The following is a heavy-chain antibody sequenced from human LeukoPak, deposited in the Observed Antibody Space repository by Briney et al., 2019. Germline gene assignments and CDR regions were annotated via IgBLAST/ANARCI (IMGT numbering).Heavy chain of an antibody. CDR2: INPNSGGT. J-gene: IGHJ3*02. Sequence: ASVKVSCKASGYTFTGYYMHWVRQAPGQGLEWMGWINPNSGGTNYAQKFQGRVTMTRDTSISTAYMELSGLRSDDTAVYYCASCIGWLFEDAFDIWGQGTMVTVSS. CDR1: GYTFTGYY. CDR3: ASCIGWLFEDAFDI. D-gene: IGHD1-26*01. V-gene: IGHV1-2*02.